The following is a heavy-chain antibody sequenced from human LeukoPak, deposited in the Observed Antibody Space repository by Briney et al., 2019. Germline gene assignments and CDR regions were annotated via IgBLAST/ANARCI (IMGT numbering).Heavy chain of an antibody. V-gene: IGHV3-7*01. CDR2: INQDGSAK. CDR3: AKTSEDIVVVVAATQFDY. CDR1: GFTFSSYW. Sequence: GGSLRLSCAASGFTFSSYWMNWVRQAPGKGLEWVANINQDGSAKYYVDSVKGRFTFSRDNAMNSLFLQMNSLRAEDTAVYYCAKTSEDIVVVVAATQFDYWGQGTLVTVSS. J-gene: IGHJ4*02. D-gene: IGHD2-15*01.